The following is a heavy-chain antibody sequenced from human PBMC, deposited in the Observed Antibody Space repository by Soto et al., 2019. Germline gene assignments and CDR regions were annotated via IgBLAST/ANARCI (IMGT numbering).Heavy chain of an antibody. Sequence: QVQLQESGPGLVKPSQTLSLTCTVSGGSISSGGYYWSWIRQHPGKGLEWIGYIFYSGTTYYNPSPKSPGTKSVDTSKNPFSPKPSPGTAADTAVEYRARSRHPRGQGTLVTVSS. V-gene: IGHV4-31*01. CDR1: GGSISSGGYY. J-gene: IGHJ5*02. CDR2: IFYSGTT. CDR3: ARSRHP.